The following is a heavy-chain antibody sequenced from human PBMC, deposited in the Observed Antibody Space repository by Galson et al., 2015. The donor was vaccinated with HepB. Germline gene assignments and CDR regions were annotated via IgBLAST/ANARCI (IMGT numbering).Heavy chain of an antibody. Sequence: SLRLSCAASGFTFGDYAMSWVRQAPGKGLEWVGFIRSKAYGGTTEYAASVKGRFTISRDDSKSIAYLQMNSLKTEDTAVYYCTRSVAYRDSSGYYSFIDYWGQGTLVTVSS. CDR1: GFTFGDYA. V-gene: IGHV3-49*04. CDR2: IRSKAYGGTT. D-gene: IGHD3-22*01. J-gene: IGHJ4*02. CDR3: TRSVAYRDSSGYYSFIDY.